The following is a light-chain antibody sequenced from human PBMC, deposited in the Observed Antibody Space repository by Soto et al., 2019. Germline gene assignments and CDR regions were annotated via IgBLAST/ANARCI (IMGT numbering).Light chain of an antibody. CDR2: WAS. CDR1: QSVLYSSNNKNH. J-gene: IGKJ4*01. CDR3: QQFFSIHLT. Sequence: DIVMTQSPDSLAVSLGERATINCKSSQSVLYSSNNKNHLAWYQQKPGRPPKLLIYWASTRDSGVPDRFNASGSATDFTLTISSLQDEDVEVYHCQQFFSIHLTLGGGTKVDLK. V-gene: IGKV4-1*01.